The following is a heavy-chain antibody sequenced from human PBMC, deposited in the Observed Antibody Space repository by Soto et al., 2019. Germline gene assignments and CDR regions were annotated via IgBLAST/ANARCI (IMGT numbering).Heavy chain of an antibody. J-gene: IGHJ6*03. Sequence: GASVKVSCKASGYTFTSYDINWVRQATGQGLEWMGWMNPNSGNTGYAQKFQGRVTMTRNTSISTAYMELSSLRSEDTAVYYCAGVGGGIRFLEWSYLGVYYYYYMDVWGKGTTVTVSS. CDR3: AGVGGGIRFLEWSYLGVYYYYYMDV. CDR2: MNPNSGNT. CDR1: GYTFTSYD. D-gene: IGHD3-3*01. V-gene: IGHV1-8*01.